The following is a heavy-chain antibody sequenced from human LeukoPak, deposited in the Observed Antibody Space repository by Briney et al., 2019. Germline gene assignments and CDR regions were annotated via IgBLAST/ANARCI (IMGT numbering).Heavy chain of an antibody. D-gene: IGHD3-22*01. J-gene: IGHJ5*02. CDR2: IYSSGST. Sequence: SETLSLTCIVSGGSISSHYWSWLWQPPGKGLEWIGYIYSSGSTNYNPSLKSRVTISVDTSKNQFSLGLSSVTAADTAVYYCARGPHCDSAYCRNWIDPWGEGTLVTVSS. CDR3: ARGPHCDSAYCRNWIDP. CDR1: GGSISSHY. V-gene: IGHV4-59*11.